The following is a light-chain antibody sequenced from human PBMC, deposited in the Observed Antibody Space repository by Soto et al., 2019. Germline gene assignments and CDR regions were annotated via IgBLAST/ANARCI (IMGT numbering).Light chain of an antibody. V-gene: IGLV2-8*01. CDR1: SIDVVGHSF. CDR2: EVI. Sequence: QSVLSQPPSASGSPGQSVTISCTGPSIDVVGHSFVSWYQQRPGKAPKLIIYEVIKRPSGVPDRFSGSNSANTASLTVSGLQSEDEAVYYCTLYTDSNIVIFGGGTQLTVL. CDR3: TLYTDSNIVI. J-gene: IGLJ7*01.